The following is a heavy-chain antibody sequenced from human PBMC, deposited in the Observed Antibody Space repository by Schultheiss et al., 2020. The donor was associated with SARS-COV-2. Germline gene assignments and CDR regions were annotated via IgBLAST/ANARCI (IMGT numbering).Heavy chain of an antibody. CDR2: IKQDGSEK. V-gene: IGHV3-7*03. CDR1: GFTFSSYW. CDR3: AKDRWDYYYGVDV. D-gene: IGHD6-13*01. Sequence: GGSLRLSCAASGFTFSSYWMSWVRQAPGKGLEWVANIKQDGSEKYYVDSVKGRFTISRDNAKNSLYLQMNSLRAEDTAVYYCAKDRWDYYYGVDVWGQGTTVTVSS. J-gene: IGHJ6*02.